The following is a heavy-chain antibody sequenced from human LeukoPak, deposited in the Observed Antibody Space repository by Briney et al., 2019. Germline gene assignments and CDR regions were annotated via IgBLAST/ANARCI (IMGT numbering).Heavy chain of an antibody. Sequence: GGSLRLSCAASGFTVGSNYMSWVRQAPGKGLEWVSVIYSGGSTYYADSVKGRFTISRDNSKNTLYLQMNSLRAEDTAVYYCARDQPLSFAFDYWGQGTLVTVSS. CDR3: ARDQPLSFAFDY. V-gene: IGHV3-66*01. J-gene: IGHJ4*02. CDR1: GFTVGSNY. CDR2: IYSGGST.